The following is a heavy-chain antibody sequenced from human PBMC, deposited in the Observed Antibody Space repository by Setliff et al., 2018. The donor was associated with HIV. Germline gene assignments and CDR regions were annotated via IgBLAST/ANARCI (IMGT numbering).Heavy chain of an antibody. CDR2: IYSGGNT. Sequence: GGSLRLSCAASGFTVRSNYMIWVRQAPGKGLEWVSVIYSGGNTYYADSVKGRFTISRDNSKNTVYLQMNSLRAEDTAVYYCARDPPWNYDSSGYPYYFDYWGQGTLVTVSS. CDR1: GFTVRSNY. J-gene: IGHJ4*02. CDR3: ARDPPWNYDSSGYPYYFDY. V-gene: IGHV3-66*01. D-gene: IGHD3-22*01.